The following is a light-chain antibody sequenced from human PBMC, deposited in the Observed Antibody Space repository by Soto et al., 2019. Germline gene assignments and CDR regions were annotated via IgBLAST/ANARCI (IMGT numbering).Light chain of an antibody. CDR1: ISDVGSFNL. CDR2: EVT. Sequence: QSALTQPASVSGSPGQSMTISRTGTISDVGSFNLVSWYQHHPGKAPKLMIYEVTKRPSGVSNRFSGSKSGNTASLTISGLQAENEAYYYCCSYSGSDVVVFGGGTQLTVL. CDR3: CSYSGSDVVV. V-gene: IGLV2-23*02. J-gene: IGLJ2*01.